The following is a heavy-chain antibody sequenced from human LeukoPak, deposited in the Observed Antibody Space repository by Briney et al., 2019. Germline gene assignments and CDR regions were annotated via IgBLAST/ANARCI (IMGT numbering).Heavy chain of an antibody. CDR3: ARDQGTVIVPTAIGWFDP. CDR2: IYSSGST. Sequence: SETLSLTCTVSGGSISNGSFYWSWIRQPAGKGLEWIGRIYSSGSTNYNPSLKSRVTISVDTSKNQFSLKLRSVTAADTAVYYCARDQGTVIVPTAIGWFDPWGQGTLVTVSS. D-gene: IGHD2-2*02. CDR1: GGSISNGSFY. V-gene: IGHV4-61*02. J-gene: IGHJ5*02.